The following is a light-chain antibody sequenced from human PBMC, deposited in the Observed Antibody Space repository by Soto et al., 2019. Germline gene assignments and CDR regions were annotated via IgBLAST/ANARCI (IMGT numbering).Light chain of an antibody. J-gene: IGLJ2*01. CDR2: SND. CDR3: AAWDGSLNGWV. Sequence: QSVLTQAPSASGTPGQRVTISCSGSSSNIGSNTVSWYQQVPGTAPKLLIYSNDQRPSGVPDRSSGSKSGTSASLAIGGLQSEDEADYYCAAWDGSLNGWVFGGGTKLTVL. V-gene: IGLV1-44*01. CDR1: SSNIGSNT.